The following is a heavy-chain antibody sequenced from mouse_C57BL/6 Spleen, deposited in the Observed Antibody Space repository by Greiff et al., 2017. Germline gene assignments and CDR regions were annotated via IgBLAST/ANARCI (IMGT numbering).Heavy chain of an antibody. CDR3: ARSYYGAWFAY. CDR1: GYSITSGYY. V-gene: IGHV3-6*01. CDR2: ISYDGSN. D-gene: IGHD1-1*01. J-gene: IGHJ3*01. Sequence: ESGPGLVKPSQSLSLTCSVTGYSITSGYYWNWIRQFPGNKLEWMGYISYDGSNNYNPSLKNRISITRDTSKNQFFLKLNSVTTEDTATYYCARSYYGAWFAYWGQGTLVTVSA.